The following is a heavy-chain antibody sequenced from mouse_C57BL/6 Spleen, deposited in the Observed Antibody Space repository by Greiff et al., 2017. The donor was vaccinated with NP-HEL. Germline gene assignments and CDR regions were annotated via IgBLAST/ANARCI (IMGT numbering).Heavy chain of an antibody. Sequence: QVQLQQPGAELVRPGSSVKLSCKASGYTFTSYWMDWVKQRPGQGLEWIGNIYPSDSETHYNQKFKDKATFTVDKSSSTAYMQLSSLTSEDSAVYYCARRPYGNYAMDYWGQGTSVTVSS. CDR1: GYTFTSYW. CDR2: IYPSDSET. J-gene: IGHJ4*01. V-gene: IGHV1-61*01. D-gene: IGHD2-1*01. CDR3: ARRPYGNYAMDY.